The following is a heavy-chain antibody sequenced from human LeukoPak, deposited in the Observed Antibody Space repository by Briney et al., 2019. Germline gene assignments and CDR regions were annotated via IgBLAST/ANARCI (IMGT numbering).Heavy chain of an antibody. CDR1: AFSFSDYN. CDR3: ATLISGWSLY. CDR2: ITSSGSYI. D-gene: IGHD6-19*01. J-gene: IGHJ4*02. Sequence: GGSLRLSCAASAFSFSDYNMNWVRQAPGKGLEWVSSITSSGSYIYYADSVKGRFTISRDNAKNTLYLQMNSLRAEDTAVYYCATLISGWSLYWGQGTLVTVSS. V-gene: IGHV3-21*01.